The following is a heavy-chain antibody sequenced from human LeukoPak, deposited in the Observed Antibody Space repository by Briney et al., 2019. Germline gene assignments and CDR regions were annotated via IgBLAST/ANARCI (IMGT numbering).Heavy chain of an antibody. Sequence: SETLSLTCTVSGGSISSYYWSWIRQPPGKGLEWIGYIYGSGSANYNPSLKSRVTISVDTSKNQFSLKVKSVTAADTAVYYCARGLKGLGDILTGYYIYYYYMDVWGKGTTVTVSS. V-gene: IGHV4-4*08. CDR2: IYGSGSA. D-gene: IGHD3-9*01. CDR1: GGSISSYY. CDR3: ARGLKGLGDILTGYYIYYYYMDV. J-gene: IGHJ6*03.